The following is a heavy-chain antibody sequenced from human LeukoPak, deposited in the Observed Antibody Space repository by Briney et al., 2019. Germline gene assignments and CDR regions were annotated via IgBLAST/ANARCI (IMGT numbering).Heavy chain of an antibody. J-gene: IGHJ5*02. CDR3: ARDQVSFTGRFDP. D-gene: IGHD2-8*02. CDR2: INAGNGNT. CDR1: EYTFTSYA. V-gene: IGHV1-3*01. Sequence: EASVKVSCKASEYTFTSYAMHWVRQAPGQRLEWMGWINAGNGNTKYSQKFQGRVTITRDTSASTAYMELSSLRSEDTAVYYCARDQVSFTGRFDPWGQGTLVTVSS.